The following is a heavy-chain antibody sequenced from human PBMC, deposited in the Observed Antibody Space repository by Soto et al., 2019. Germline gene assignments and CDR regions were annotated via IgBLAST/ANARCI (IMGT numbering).Heavy chain of an antibody. D-gene: IGHD4-17*01. J-gene: IGHJ5*02. Sequence: SETLSLTCAVSGVSISSSNWWNWVRQPPGKGLEWIGEIHHTGSTSYNPSLKSRVTISVDKSKNQFSLELTSVTAADTAIYYCARTTVTTASYWFDPWGQGALVTVSS. CDR3: ARTTVTTASYWFDP. CDR1: GVSISSSNW. CDR2: IHHTGST. V-gene: IGHV4-4*02.